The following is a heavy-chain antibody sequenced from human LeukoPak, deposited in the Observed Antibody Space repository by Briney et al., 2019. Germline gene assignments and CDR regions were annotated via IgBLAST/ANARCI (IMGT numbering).Heavy chain of an antibody. Sequence: GVSLRLSCAASGFTFSDYGMHWVRQAPGKGLEWVAVIWYDESNKYYADSVKGRFTISRDNSRNTLYLQMNSLRAEDTAVYYCVRELPPVVQYYFDYWGPGTLVTVSS. D-gene: IGHD3-22*01. V-gene: IGHV3-33*01. CDR2: IWYDESNK. CDR1: GFTFSDYG. CDR3: VRELPPVVQYYFDY. J-gene: IGHJ4*02.